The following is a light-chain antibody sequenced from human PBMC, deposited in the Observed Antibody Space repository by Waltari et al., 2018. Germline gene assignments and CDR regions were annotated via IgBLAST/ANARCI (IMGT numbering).Light chain of an antibody. CDR2: SNN. CDR3: AAWDDSLNAWV. V-gene: IGLV1-44*01. J-gene: IGLJ3*02. CDR1: SSNIGSNT. Sequence: QSVLTQPPSASGTPGRRVTVSCSGSSSNIGSNTVNWYQKFPGSAPKLLIYSNNQRPSGVPDRISGSKSGTSASLAISGLQSEDEADYYCAAWDDSLNAWVFGGGTKLTVL.